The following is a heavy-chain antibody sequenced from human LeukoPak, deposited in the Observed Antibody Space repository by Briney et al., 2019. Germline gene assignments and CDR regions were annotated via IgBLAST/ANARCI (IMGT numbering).Heavy chain of an antibody. CDR3: ARVMGRYCSSTSCYVDY. J-gene: IGHJ4*02. CDR1: GFTFSSYS. D-gene: IGHD2-2*01. Sequence: GGSLRLSCAASGFTFSSYSMNWVRQAPGKGLEWVAVISYDGSNKYYADSVKGRFTISRDNSKNTLYLQMNSLRAEDTAVYYCARVMGRYCSSTSCYVDYWGQGTLVTVSS. CDR2: ISYDGSNK. V-gene: IGHV3-30*03.